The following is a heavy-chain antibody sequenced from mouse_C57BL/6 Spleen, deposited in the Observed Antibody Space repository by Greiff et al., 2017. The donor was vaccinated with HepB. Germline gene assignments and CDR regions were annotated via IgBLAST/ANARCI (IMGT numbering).Heavy chain of an antibody. CDR1: GFNIKDDY. CDR2: IDPENGDT. V-gene: IGHV14-4*01. D-gene: IGHD2-2*01. Sequence: EVQLVESGAELVRPGASVKLSCTASGFNIKDDYMHWVKQRPEQGLEWIGWIDPENGDTEYASKFQGKATITADTSSNTAYLQLSSLTSEDTAVYYCTTGYDAAWFAYWGQGTLVTVSA. J-gene: IGHJ3*01. CDR3: TTGYDAAWFAY.